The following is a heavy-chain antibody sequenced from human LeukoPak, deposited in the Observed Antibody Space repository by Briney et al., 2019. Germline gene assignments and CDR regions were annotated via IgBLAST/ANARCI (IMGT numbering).Heavy chain of an antibody. J-gene: IGHJ4*02. CDR2: IRSKAYVGTT. D-gene: IGHD3-22*01. V-gene: IGHV3-49*04. Sequence: GGSLRLSCTASGFTFGDYAMSWVRQAPGKGLEWVGFIRSKAYVGTTEYAASVKGRFTISRDGSKSIASLQMNSLKTEDTAVYYCTRSVGGYYFFDYWGQGTLVTVSS. CDR3: TRSVGGYYFFDY. CDR1: GFTFGDYA.